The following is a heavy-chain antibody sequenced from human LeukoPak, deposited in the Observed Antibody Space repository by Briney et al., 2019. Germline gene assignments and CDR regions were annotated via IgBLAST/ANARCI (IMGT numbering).Heavy chain of an antibody. Sequence: SETLSLTCTVSGGSISSYYWSWIRQPPGKGLEWIGSIYHSGSTYYNPSLKSRVTISVDTSKNQFSLKLSSVTAADTAVYYCARDLRAVAGFYYFDYWGQGTLVTVSS. V-gene: IGHV4-59*12. D-gene: IGHD6-19*01. J-gene: IGHJ4*02. CDR3: ARDLRAVAGFYYFDY. CDR2: IYHSGST. CDR1: GGSISSYY.